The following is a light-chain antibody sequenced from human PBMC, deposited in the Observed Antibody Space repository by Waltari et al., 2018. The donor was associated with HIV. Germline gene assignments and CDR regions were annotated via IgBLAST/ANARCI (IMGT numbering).Light chain of an antibody. Sequence: QYALTQPASVSGSPGQSITISCTGTSSDVGGYNLVSWYQQHPGKAPKLMIYEVSKRPAGVSNRFSGSKSGNTASLTISALQAEDEADYYCCAYAGSTTYVIFGGGTKLTVL. CDR1: SSDVGGYNL. CDR3: CAYAGSTTYVI. CDR2: EVS. J-gene: IGLJ2*01. V-gene: IGLV2-23*02.